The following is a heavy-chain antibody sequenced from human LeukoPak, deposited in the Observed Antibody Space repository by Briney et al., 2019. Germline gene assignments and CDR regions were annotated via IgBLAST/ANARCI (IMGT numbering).Heavy chain of an antibody. CDR3: ARHTPKVAGAYWFDP. Sequence: SETLSLTCTVSGYSISSGYYWGWIRQPPGKGLEWIGSIYHSGSTYYNPSLKSRVTISVDTSKNQFSLKLSSVTAADTAVYYCARHTPKVAGAYWFDPSGQGTLVTVSS. D-gene: IGHD6-19*01. J-gene: IGHJ5*02. CDR2: IYHSGST. CDR1: GYSISSGYY. V-gene: IGHV4-38-2*02.